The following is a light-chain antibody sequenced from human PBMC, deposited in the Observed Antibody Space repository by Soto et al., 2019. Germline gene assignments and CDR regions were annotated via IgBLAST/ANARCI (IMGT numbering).Light chain of an antibody. CDR1: QTVSSW. Sequence: DIQMTQSPSTLSASVGDRVTITCRASQTVSSWLAWYQQKPGKAPKLLIYDVSNLESGVPSRFSGSGSGTEFTLTISSLQPDDFATYYCQQYYSYSRTFGQGTKVDIK. CDR3: QQYYSYSRT. V-gene: IGKV1-5*01. CDR2: DVS. J-gene: IGKJ1*01.